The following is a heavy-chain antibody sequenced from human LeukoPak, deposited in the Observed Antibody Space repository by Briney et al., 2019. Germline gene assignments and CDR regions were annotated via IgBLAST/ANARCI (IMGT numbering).Heavy chain of an antibody. J-gene: IGHJ3*02. V-gene: IGHV4-30-2*01. CDR1: GGSISSGGYS. CDR2: IYHSGST. CDR3: VRRFAANPRYAFDI. Sequence: SQTLSLTCAVSGGSISSGGYSWSWIRQPPGKGLEWIGYIYHSGSTYYNPSLNSRVSMSVDTSKNQFSLKLNSVTAEDTAIYYCVRRFAANPRYAFDIWGQGTMVTVSS. D-gene: IGHD3-16*01.